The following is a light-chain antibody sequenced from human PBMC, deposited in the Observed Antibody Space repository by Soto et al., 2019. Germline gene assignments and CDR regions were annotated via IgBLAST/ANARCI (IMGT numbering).Light chain of an antibody. Sequence: EIVMTQSPATLSVSPGERATLSCRASQNIYSNVAWYQQKPGQAPRLLIYGASNRATGIPDRFSGSGSGTDFTLTISRLEPEDFAVYYCQQYGSSGTFGQGTKVDI. J-gene: IGKJ1*01. CDR1: QNIYSN. V-gene: IGKV3-20*01. CDR3: QQYGSSGT. CDR2: GAS.